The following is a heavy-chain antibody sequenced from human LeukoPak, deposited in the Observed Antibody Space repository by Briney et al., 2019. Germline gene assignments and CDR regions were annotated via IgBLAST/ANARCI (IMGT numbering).Heavy chain of an antibody. V-gene: IGHV1-24*01. CDR1: GYTLTELS. D-gene: IGHD3-10*01. CDR3: ATPPVGYYYGSGRSSWFDP. J-gene: IGHJ5*02. Sequence: ASVKVSCKVSGYTLTELSMHWVRQAPGKGLEWMGGFDPEDGETIYAQKFQGRVTMTEDTSTDTAYMELSSLRSEDTAVYYCATPPVGYYYGSGRSSWFDPWGQGTLVNVSS. CDR2: FDPEDGET.